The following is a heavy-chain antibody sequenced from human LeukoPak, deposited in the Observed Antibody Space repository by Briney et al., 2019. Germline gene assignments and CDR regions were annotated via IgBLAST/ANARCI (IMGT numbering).Heavy chain of an antibody. CDR3: TRAHNYGLAY. Sequence: ASVKVSCKASGYTFTDYYMHWVRQAPGQGLEWMGWINPNSGGTNFAQKFQGRVTMTRDTSIRTAYMELNRLTSDDTAVYYCTRAHNYGLAYWGQGTLVTVSS. CDR1: GYTFTDYY. D-gene: IGHD5-18*01. V-gene: IGHV1-2*02. CDR2: INPNSGGT. J-gene: IGHJ4*02.